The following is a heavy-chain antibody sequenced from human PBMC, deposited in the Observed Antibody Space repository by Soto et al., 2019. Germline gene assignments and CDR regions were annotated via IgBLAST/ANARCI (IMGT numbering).Heavy chain of an antibody. D-gene: IGHD2-15*01. CDR2: IRSKAYGGTT. V-gene: IGHV3-49*03. CDR3: TRDSLYCSGGSCPGFQH. J-gene: IGHJ1*01. CDR1: GFTFGDYA. Sequence: PGGSLRLSCTASGFTFGDYAMSWFRQAPGKGLEWVGFIRSKAYGGTTEYAASVKGRFTISRDDSKSIAYLQMNGLKTEDTAVYYCTRDSLYCSGGSCPGFQHWGQGTLVTVSS.